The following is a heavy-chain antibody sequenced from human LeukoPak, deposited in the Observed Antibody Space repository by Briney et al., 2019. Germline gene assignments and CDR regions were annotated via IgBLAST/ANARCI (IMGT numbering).Heavy chain of an antibody. Sequence: PGGSLRLSSAPPGYTFSSYATSWVPPTPGKGLEWFSVTYSGGSTYYAASVKGRFTFSRYNSKNTLYLQMNSLRAEATAVYYCATRSSGWGGGALVTVSS. CDR1: GYTFSSYA. D-gene: IGHD6-19*01. V-gene: IGHV3-53*01. J-gene: IGHJ4*02. CDR2: TYSGGST. CDR3: ATRSSG.